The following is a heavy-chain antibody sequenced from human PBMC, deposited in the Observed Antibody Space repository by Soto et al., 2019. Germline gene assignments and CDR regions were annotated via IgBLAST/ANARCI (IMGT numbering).Heavy chain of an antibody. D-gene: IGHD3-22*01. V-gene: IGHV3-30-3*01. CDR3: ARGLVVVITHDWFDP. CDR1: GFTFSNYA. CDR2: VSDDGSTK. Sequence: QVQLVESGGGVVQPGKSLRLSCVASGFTFSNYALHWVRQAPGKGLEWLAVVSDDGSTKDYADSVKGRFTISRDNSKNMLYLQMNSLRDEDTAVYYCARGLVVVITHDWFDPWGQGTLVTVSS. J-gene: IGHJ5*02.